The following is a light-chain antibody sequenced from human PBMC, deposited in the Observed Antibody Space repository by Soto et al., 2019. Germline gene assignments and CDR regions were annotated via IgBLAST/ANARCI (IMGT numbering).Light chain of an antibody. CDR3: QVWDSSSDPLYV. CDR2: YDS. CDR1: NIGSKS. V-gene: IGLV3-21*04. Sequence: SYELTQPPSVSGAPGKTARITRGGNNIGSKSVHWYQQKPGQAPVLVIYYDSDRPSGIPERFSGSNSGNTATLTISRVEAGDEADYYCQVWDSSSDPLYVFGTGTKLTVL. J-gene: IGLJ1*01.